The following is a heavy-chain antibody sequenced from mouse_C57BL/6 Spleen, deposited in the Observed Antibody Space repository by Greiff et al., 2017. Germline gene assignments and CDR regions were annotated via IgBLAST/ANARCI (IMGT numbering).Heavy chain of an antibody. D-gene: IGHD1-1*01. CDR2: IDPETGGT. J-gene: IGHJ1*03. CDR1: GYTFTDYE. CDR3: TRVVVGDWYFDV. Sequence: VQLQQSGAELVRPGASVTLSCKASGYTFTDYEMHWVKQTPVHGLEWIGAIDPETGGTAYNQKFKGKAILTADKSSSTAYMELRSLTSEDSAVYYCTRVVVGDWYFDVWGTGTTVTVSS. V-gene: IGHV1-15*01.